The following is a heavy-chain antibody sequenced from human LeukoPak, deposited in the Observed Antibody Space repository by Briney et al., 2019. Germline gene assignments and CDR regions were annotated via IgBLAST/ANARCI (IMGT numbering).Heavy chain of an antibody. D-gene: IGHD2-15*01. J-gene: IGHJ6*03. CDR2: INRNGGST. Sequence: GGSLRLSCAASGFTFDDYGMSWVRQAPGKGLEWVSGINRNGGSTGYADSVKGRFTISRDNAKNSLYLQMNSLRAEDTALYYCARVKERYCSGGSCVNTYYYYMDVWGKGTTVTVSS. V-gene: IGHV3-20*04. CDR3: ARVKERYCSGGSCVNTYYYYMDV. CDR1: GFTFDDYG.